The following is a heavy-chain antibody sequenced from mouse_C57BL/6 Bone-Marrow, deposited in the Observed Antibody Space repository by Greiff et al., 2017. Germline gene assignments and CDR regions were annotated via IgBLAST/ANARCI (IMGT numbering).Heavy chain of an antibody. J-gene: IGHJ4*01. CDR1: GYTFTSYW. V-gene: IGHV1-81*01. Sequence: VQLQQPGAELVMPGASVKLSCKASGYTFTSYWMHWVKQRPGQGLEWIGEIDPRSGNTYYNEKFKGKATLTADKSSSTAYMELRSLTSEDSAVYFCARRPYAMDYWGQGTSVTVSS. CDR3: ARRPYAMDY. CDR2: IDPRSGNT.